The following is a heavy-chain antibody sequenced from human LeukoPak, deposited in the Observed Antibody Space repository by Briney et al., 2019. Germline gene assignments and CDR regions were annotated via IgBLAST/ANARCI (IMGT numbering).Heavy chain of an antibody. J-gene: IGHJ4*02. CDR2: ISWNSISI. CDR1: GFTFDDYA. V-gene: IGHV3-9*01. D-gene: IGHD6-13*01. CDR3: AREPGIAAAGGLCFDY. Sequence: PGGSLRLSCAASGFTFDDYAMHWVRQAPGKGLEWVSGISWNSISIDYADSVKGRFTISRDNAKNSLYLQMNSLRAADTAVYYCAREPGIAAAGGLCFDYWGQGTLVTVSS.